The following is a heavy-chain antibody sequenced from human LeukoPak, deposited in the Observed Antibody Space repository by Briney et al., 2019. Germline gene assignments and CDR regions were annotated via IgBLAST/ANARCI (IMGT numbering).Heavy chain of an antibody. D-gene: IGHD6-13*01. CDR1: GYNFTNYG. Sequence: GESLKISCKGSGYNFTNYGIAWVGQMPGKGREWMGMIYPGNSDTRYSPSFQGKATISADKSISTAYLQWSSLKASDTAMYYCARHPAVYSSPFDYWGQGTLVTVSS. CDR3: ARHPAVYSSPFDY. V-gene: IGHV5-51*01. CDR2: IYPGNSDT. J-gene: IGHJ4*02.